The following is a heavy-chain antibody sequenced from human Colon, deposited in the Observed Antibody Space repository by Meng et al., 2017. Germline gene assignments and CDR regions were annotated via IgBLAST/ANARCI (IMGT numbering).Heavy chain of an antibody. CDR3: ASGRKYCSSTSCYGQFDY. Sequence: VWLVGAGPVLGEPSGTLSRTCAGSGGSIRSSNGWSWVRQPPGKGLEWIGEIYHSGSTNYNPSLKSRVTISVDKSKNQFSLKLSSVTAADTAVYYCASGRKYCSSTSCYGQFDYWGQGTLVTVSS. D-gene: IGHD2-2*01. CDR2: IYHSGST. CDR1: GGSIRSSNG. J-gene: IGHJ4*02. V-gene: IGHV4-4*02.